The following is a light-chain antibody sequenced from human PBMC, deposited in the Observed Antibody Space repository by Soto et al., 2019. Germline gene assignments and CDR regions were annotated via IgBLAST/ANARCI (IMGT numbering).Light chain of an antibody. Sequence: IVITQSPATLSVSPGERATLSCRASQSVSSNLAWYQQKPGQSPRLLIYGASTRATGIPARFSGSGSGTEFTLTISSLQSEDFAVYYCQQYNNWPQTFGQGTKV. V-gene: IGKV3-15*01. CDR3: QQYNNWPQT. J-gene: IGKJ1*01. CDR1: QSVSSN. CDR2: GAS.